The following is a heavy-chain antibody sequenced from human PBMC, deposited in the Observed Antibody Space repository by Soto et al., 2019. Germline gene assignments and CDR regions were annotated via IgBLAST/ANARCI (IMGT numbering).Heavy chain of an antibody. CDR3: ARAYYGSGSATFDP. J-gene: IGHJ5*02. D-gene: IGHD3-10*01. V-gene: IGHV4-59*01. CDR2: IYYSGST. CDR1: GGSISSYY. Sequence: QVQLQESGPGLVKPSETLSLTCTVSGGSISSYYWSWIRQPPGKGLEWIGYIYYSGSTNYNPSLESRGTISVDKCQYPFSLKLSTVNAADTAVYFCARAYYGSGSATFDPWGQGTLGTRSS.